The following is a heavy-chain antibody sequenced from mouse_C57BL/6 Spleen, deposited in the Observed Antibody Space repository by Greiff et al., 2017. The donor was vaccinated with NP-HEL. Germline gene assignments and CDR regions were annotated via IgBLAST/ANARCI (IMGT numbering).Heavy chain of an antibody. CDR1: GYTFTSYW. CDR3: ARRGSTDY. J-gene: IGHJ2*01. Sequence: QVQLQQPGAELVKPGASVKLSCKASGYTFTSYWMQWVKQRPGQGLEWIGEIDPSDSYTNYNQKFKGKATLTVDTSSSTAYMQLSSLTSEDSAVYYCARRGSTDYWGQCTTLTVSS. V-gene: IGHV1-50*01. D-gene: IGHD5-1*01. CDR2: IDPSDSYT.